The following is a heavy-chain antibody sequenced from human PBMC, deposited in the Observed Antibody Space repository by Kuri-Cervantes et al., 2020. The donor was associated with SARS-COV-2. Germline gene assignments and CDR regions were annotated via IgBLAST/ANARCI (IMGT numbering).Heavy chain of an antibody. D-gene: IGHD6-13*01. CDR1: GYSFTKYY. Sequence: ASVKVSCKASGYSFTKYYIHWIRQAPGQGLEWMGIIKPYDDWTKYAQKFQGRVTVTSDTSTTTVYMEVTSLRSEDTAMYFCARDEVAAEGWADFDYWGQGILVTVSS. CDR2: IKPYDDWT. J-gene: IGHJ4*02. V-gene: IGHV1-46*01. CDR3: ARDEVAAEGWADFDY.